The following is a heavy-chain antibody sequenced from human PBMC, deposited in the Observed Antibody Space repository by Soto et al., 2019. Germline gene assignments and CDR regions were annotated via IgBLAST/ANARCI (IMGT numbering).Heavy chain of an antibody. CDR2: IFYSGNT. CDR3: ARLKTGTRRSGDAVDV. V-gene: IGHV4-39*01. CDR1: GGSISSSSVF. J-gene: IGHJ3*01. D-gene: IGHD4-17*01. Sequence: QLQLQESGPGVVKPSETLSLTCSVSGGSISSSSVFWGWIRRPPGKGLEWIGHIFYSGNTYYNPSLKSRLPISVDRTKHQFSLKLTSVTAADTALYYCARLKTGTRRSGDAVDVWGQGTMVTVSS.